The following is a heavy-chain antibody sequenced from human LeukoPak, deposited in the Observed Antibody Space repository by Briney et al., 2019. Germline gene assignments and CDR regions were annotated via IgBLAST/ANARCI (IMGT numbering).Heavy chain of an antibody. CDR2: IYPGDSDT. V-gene: IGHV5-51*01. J-gene: IGHJ4*02. D-gene: IGHD3-22*01. Sequence: GASLKISCKGSGSSFTSYWIGWVRQMPGKGLEWMGIIYPGDSDTRYSPSFQGQVTISADKSISTAYLQWSSLKASDTAMYYCARRIQYYYDSSGLSDYFDYWGQGTLVTVSS. CDR1: GSSFTSYW. CDR3: ARRIQYYYDSSGLSDYFDY.